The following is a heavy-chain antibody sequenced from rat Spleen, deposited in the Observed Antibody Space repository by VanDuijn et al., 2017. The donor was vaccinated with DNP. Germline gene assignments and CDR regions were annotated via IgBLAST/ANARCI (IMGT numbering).Heavy chain of an antibody. V-gene: IGHV3-1*01. CDR1: GYSINRSY. D-gene: IGHD1-12*02. CDR2: IRYSGST. Sequence: EVQLQESGPGLVKPSQSLSLTCSVTGYSINRSYRWNWIREFPGNKLEWIGHIRYSGSTSYNPSLKSRISITRDTSKNQFFLQLNSVTTEDTATYYCASYYYDGYYAMDAWGQGTSVTVSS. CDR3: ASYYYDGYYAMDA. J-gene: IGHJ4*01.